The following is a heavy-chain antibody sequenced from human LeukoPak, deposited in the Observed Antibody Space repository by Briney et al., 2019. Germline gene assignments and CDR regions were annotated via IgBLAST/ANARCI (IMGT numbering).Heavy chain of an antibody. J-gene: IGHJ4*02. D-gene: IGHD3-10*01. V-gene: IGHV4-59*01. CDR2: IYYSETT. CDR1: GGSISRNY. Sequence: PSETLSLTCTVSGGSISRNYWNWIRQPPGKGLEWIGNIYYSETTNYNPSLKSRVSISVDTSKNLLSLKLSSVTAADTAVYYCARLRPSGMGGGFDYWGQETLVTVSS. CDR3: ARLRPSGMGGGFDY.